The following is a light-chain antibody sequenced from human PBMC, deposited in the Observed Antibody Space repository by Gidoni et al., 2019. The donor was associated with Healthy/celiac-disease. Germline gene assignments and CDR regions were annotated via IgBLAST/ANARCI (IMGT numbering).Light chain of an antibody. CDR2: KAS. CDR3: QQYNSNSSWT. CDR1: QSISSW. V-gene: IGKV1-5*03. Sequence: DIQTNQSPSTLAASVGDRVTITCRARQSISSWLAWYQQKPGKAPKLLIYKASSLESGVPSRFSGSGSGTEFTRTISSLQPDDFATYYCQQYNSNSSWTFGQGTKVEIK. J-gene: IGKJ1*01.